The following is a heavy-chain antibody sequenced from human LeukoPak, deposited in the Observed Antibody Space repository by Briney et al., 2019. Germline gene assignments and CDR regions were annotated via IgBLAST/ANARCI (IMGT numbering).Heavy chain of an antibody. Sequence: GGSLSLSCAASGFIFSTYWMSWVRQAPGKGLEWEANIKHDGSEKYYADSVKGRFNISRDNAKNSLNLQMNSLRAEDTAVYYCAREGLWVGLDSGKTRQAYGDIWGQGTMVTVSS. CDR1: GFIFSTYW. CDR3: AREGLWVGLDSGKTRQAYGDI. V-gene: IGHV3-7*04. CDR2: IKHDGSEK. J-gene: IGHJ3*02. D-gene: IGHD2-21*01.